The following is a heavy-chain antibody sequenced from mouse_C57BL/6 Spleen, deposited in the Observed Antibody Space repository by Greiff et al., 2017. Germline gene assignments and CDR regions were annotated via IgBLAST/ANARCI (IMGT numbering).Heavy chain of an antibody. V-gene: IGHV3-6*01. D-gene: IGHD2-5*01. CDR2: ISYDGSN. Sequence: VQLQQSGPGLVKPSQSLSLTCSVTGYSITSGYYWNWIRQFPGNKLEWMGYISYDGSNNYNPSLKNRISITRDTSKNQFFLKLNSVTTEDTATYYCARASYYSNYQAWFAYWGQGTLVTVSA. CDR3: ARASYYSNYQAWFAY. J-gene: IGHJ3*01. CDR1: GYSITSGYY.